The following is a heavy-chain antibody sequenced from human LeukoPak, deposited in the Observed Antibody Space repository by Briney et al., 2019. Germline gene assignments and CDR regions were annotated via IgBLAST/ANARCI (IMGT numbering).Heavy chain of an antibody. D-gene: IGHD3-22*01. J-gene: IGHJ5*02. CDR3: ARGVGVVVINL. CDR1: GGSISSYY. Sequence: PSETLSLTCTASGGSISSYYWSRIRQPPGKGLEWIGYIYYSGSTNYNTSLKSRVTISVDTSKNQFSLKLSSVTAADTAVYYCARGVGVVVINLWGQGTLVTVSS. CDR2: IYYSGST. V-gene: IGHV4-59*01.